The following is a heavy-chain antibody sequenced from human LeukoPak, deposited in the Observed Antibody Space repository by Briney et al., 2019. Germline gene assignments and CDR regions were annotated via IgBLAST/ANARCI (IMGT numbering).Heavy chain of an antibody. D-gene: IGHD2-21*02. CDR3: ARYCGGDCYSLDY. V-gene: IGHV4-30-4*01. CDR2: IYYSGST. Sequence: SETLSLTCTVSGGSISSGDYYWSWIRQPPGKGLEWIGYIYYSGSTYYNPSLKSRVTISVDTSKNQFSLKLSSVTAADTAVYYCARYCGGDCYSLDYWGQGTLVTVSS. CDR1: GGSISSGDYY. J-gene: IGHJ4*02.